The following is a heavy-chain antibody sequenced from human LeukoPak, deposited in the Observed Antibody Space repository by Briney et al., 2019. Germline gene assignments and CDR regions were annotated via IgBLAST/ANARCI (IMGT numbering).Heavy chain of an antibody. V-gene: IGHV1-24*01. D-gene: IGHD3-16*02. J-gene: IGHJ4*02. CDR2: YYPKDGET. CDR3: AAITCGGVLVRSLFDY. Sequence: ASVKVSRKVCVYTLPKPYMHWVRQAPAKGLDWLGGYYPKDGETIYAQKFQDRVTMTEDTTTDTAYMELRSLGSEGTAVYYCAAITCGGVLVRSLFDYWGQGTLVTVSS. CDR1: VYTLPKPY.